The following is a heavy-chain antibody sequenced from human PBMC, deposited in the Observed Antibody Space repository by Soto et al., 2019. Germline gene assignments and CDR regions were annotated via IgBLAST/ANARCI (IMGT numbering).Heavy chain of an antibody. V-gene: IGHV4-59*01. CDR1: GGSISSYY. Sequence: TSETLSLTCTVSGGSISSYYWSWIRQPPGKGLEWIGYMHYSGSTNYNPSLKSRVTISVDTSKNQFSLKLRSVTAADTAVYYCASNGYDYPNWFDPWGQGTLVTV. D-gene: IGHD3-22*01. CDR2: MHYSGST. CDR3: ASNGYDYPNWFDP. J-gene: IGHJ5*02.